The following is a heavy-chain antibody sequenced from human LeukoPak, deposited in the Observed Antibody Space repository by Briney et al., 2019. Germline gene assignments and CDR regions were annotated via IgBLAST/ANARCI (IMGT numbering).Heavy chain of an antibody. J-gene: IGHJ6*02. CDR3: ARVRVRGFLAYHGMDV. CDR2: IIPIFGTA. D-gene: IGHD3-10*01. CDR1: GGTFSSYA. Sequence: SVKVSCKASGGTFSSYAISWVRQAPGQGLEWMGGIIPIFGTANYAQKFQGRVTITADESTSTAYMELSSLRSEDTAVYYCARVRVRGFLAYHGMDVWGQGTTVTVSS. V-gene: IGHV1-69*13.